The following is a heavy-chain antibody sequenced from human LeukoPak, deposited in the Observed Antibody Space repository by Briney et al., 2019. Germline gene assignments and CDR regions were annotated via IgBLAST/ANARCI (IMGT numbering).Heavy chain of an antibody. CDR1: GGSISSGSYY. V-gene: IGHV4-39*07. J-gene: IGHJ6*03. Sequence: SQTLSLTCTVSGGSISSGSYYWGWIRQPPGKGLEWIGSTYYSGSAGSTYYNPSFKSRVTILIDTSKNQFSLKLSSVTAADTAVYYCARDSDGEQQLAWDNYMDVWGKGTTVTVSS. CDR3: ARDSDGEQQLAWDNYMDV. CDR2: TYYSGSAGST. D-gene: IGHD6-13*01.